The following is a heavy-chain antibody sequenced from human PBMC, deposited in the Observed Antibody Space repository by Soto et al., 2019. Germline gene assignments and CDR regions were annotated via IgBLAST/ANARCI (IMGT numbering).Heavy chain of an antibody. J-gene: IGHJ5*02. V-gene: IGHV4-34*01. CDR2: ISQSGFT. D-gene: IGHD6-19*01. Sequence: QVQLQQRGAGLLRPSETLSLTCAVSTESLRGYYWTWIRQSPGKGLEWIGEISQSGFTNYNPSLESRVTRSVDTSKSEFSLRLTSMTAADTALYYCARGLFSSGWYSYFDPWGQGTPVTVSS. CDR3: ARGLFSSGWYSYFDP. CDR1: TESLRGYY.